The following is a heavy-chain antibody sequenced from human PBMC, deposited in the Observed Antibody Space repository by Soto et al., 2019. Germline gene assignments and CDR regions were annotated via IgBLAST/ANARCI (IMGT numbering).Heavy chain of an antibody. CDR3: TTLGIAVAGAIDAFDI. V-gene: IGHV3-15*01. Sequence: GGSLRLSCAASGFTFSNAWMSWVRQAPGKGLEWVGRIKSKTDGGTTDYAAPVKGRFTISRDDSKNTLYLQMNSLKTEDTAVYYCTTLGIAVAGAIDAFDIWGQGTMVTVSS. CDR1: GFTFSNAW. D-gene: IGHD6-19*01. CDR2: IKSKTDGGTT. J-gene: IGHJ3*02.